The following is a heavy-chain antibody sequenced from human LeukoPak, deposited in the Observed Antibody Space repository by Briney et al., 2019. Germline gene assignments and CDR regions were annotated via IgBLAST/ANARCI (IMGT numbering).Heavy chain of an antibody. CDR2: IYHSGST. CDR3: ARELTGIVVVPAAISSWFDP. D-gene: IGHD2-2*02. V-gene: IGHV4-38-2*02. CDR1: GYSISSGFC. J-gene: IGHJ5*02. Sequence: SETLSLTCAVSGYSISSGFCWGWIRQPPGKGLEWIGSIYHSGSTYYNPSLKSRVTISVDTSKNQFSLKLSSVTAADTAVYYCARELTGIVVVPAAISSWFDPWGQGTLVTVSS.